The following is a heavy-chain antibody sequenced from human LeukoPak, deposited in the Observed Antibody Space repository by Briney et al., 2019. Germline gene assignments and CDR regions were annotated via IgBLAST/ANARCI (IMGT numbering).Heavy chain of an antibody. D-gene: IGHD5-24*01. CDR2: ISPTSSDT. CDR3: TRSQALQGITFDY. Sequence: GGSLRLSCAASGFTFSSYEMNWVRQAPGKGLEWVSFISPTSSDTYYADSVKGRFLISRDNAKKSLYLQMNSLRAEDMAVYYCTRSQALQGITFDYWGQGTLVTVSS. CDR1: GFTFSSYE. J-gene: IGHJ4*02. V-gene: IGHV3-48*03.